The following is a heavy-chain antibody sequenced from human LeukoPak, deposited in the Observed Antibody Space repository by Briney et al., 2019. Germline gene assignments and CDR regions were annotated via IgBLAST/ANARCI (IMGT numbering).Heavy chain of an antibody. D-gene: IGHD6-19*01. Sequence: GGSLRLSCTASGFNFGDFAMSWVRLAPGRALEWPGFIRSKAYGGTPEYAASVKGRFIISRDDSKTIAYLQMNSLKTEDTAVYYCTRGAPVAAYGYWGPGTLVTVSS. CDR1: GFNFGDFA. V-gene: IGHV3-49*04. CDR3: TRGAPVAAYGY. J-gene: IGHJ4*02. CDR2: IRSKAYGGTP.